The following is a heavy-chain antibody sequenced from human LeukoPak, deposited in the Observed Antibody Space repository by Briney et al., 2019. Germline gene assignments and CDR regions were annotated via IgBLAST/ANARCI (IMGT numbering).Heavy chain of an antibody. V-gene: IGHV4-59*01. Sequence: KPSETLSLTCTVSGGSISSYYWSWIRQPPGKGLEWIGYIYYSGSTNYNPSLKSRVTISVDTSKNQFSLKLSSVTAADTAVYYCARQEYSSSLFMYYWGQGTLVTVSS. CDR3: ARQEYSSSLFMYY. D-gene: IGHD6-6*01. CDR1: GGSISSYY. CDR2: IYYSGST. J-gene: IGHJ4*02.